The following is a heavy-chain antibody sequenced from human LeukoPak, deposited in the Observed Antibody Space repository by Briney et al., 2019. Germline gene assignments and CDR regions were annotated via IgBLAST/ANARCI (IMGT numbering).Heavy chain of an antibody. CDR1: GFVFSKHG. Sequence: GGSLRLSCAASGFVFSKHGMHWVRQAPGKGLEWVSYISGSSSTIYYVDSVKGRFTISRDNAKNSLYLQMNSLRAEDTAVYYCAREPAAAGKNWFDPWGQGTLVTVSS. J-gene: IGHJ5*02. V-gene: IGHV3-48*04. D-gene: IGHD6-25*01. CDR2: ISGSSSTI. CDR3: AREPAAAGKNWFDP.